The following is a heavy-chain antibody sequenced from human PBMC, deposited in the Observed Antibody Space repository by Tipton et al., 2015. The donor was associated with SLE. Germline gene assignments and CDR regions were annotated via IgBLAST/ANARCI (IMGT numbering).Heavy chain of an antibody. CDR3: ASNSGSHGGFDY. Sequence: TLSLTCTVSGGSISSYYWSWIRQPPGKGLEWIGYIYTSRSTNYNPSLKSRVTIPVDTSKNQFSLKLSSVTAADTAVYYCASNSGSHGGFDYWGQGTLVTVSS. D-gene: IGHD1-26*01. CDR2: IYTSRST. CDR1: GGSISSYY. J-gene: IGHJ4*02. V-gene: IGHV4-4*08.